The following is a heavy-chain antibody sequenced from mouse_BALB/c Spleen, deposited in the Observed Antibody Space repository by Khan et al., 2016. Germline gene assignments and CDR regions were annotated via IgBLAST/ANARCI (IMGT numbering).Heavy chain of an antibody. CDR2: INPASSTI. CDR1: GFDFSRYW. D-gene: IGHD1-1*01. Sequence: EVKLLESGGGLVQPGGSLKLSCAASGFDFSRYWLSWVRQAPGTGLEWLGEINPASSTINYTPSLKDKFLISRDNAKNTLYLQMSKVRAEDTALYYCARHGNWYFDVWGAGTTVTVSS. J-gene: IGHJ1*01. V-gene: IGHV4-1*02. CDR3: ARHGNWYFDV.